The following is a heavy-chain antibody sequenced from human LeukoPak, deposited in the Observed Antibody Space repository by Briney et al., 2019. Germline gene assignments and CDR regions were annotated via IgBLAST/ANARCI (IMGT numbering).Heavy chain of an antibody. D-gene: IGHD2-15*01. J-gene: IGHJ6*02. Sequence: PSETLSLTCAVYGGSFSGYYWSWIRQPPGKGLEWIGEINHSGSTNYNPSLKSRVTISVDTSKNQFSLKLSSVTAADTAVYYCARSLLFPAGMDVWGQGTTVTVSS. V-gene: IGHV4-34*01. CDR3: ARSLLFPAGMDV. CDR2: INHSGST. CDR1: GGSFSGYY.